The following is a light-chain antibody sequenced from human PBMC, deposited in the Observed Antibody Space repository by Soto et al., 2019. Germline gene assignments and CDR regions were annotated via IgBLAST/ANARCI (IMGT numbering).Light chain of an antibody. CDR2: GAS. J-gene: IGKJ1*01. CDR3: QQYSIWRT. V-gene: IGKV3-15*01. Sequence: EMEMTQSPATVSLAPGEVVTASVRASESVSTNLAWYQQKAGQAPRLLIYGASTRATGIPARFSGSGSGTEFTLTISSLQSEDFAVYYCQQYSIWRTFGQGTKVDIK. CDR1: ESVSTN.